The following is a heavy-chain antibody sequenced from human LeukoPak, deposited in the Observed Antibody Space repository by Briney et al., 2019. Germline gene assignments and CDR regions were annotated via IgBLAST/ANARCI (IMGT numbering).Heavy chain of an antibody. CDR2: INHSGST. Sequence: SETLSLTXAVYGGSFSGYYWSWIRQPPGKGLEWIGEINHSGSTNYNPSLKSRVTISVDTSKNQFSLKLSSVTAADTAVYYCARGRAIFGGTYIEAWFDPWGQGTLVTVSS. CDR1: GGSFSGYY. J-gene: IGHJ5*02. D-gene: IGHD3-3*01. CDR3: ARGRAIFGGTYIEAWFDP. V-gene: IGHV4-34*01.